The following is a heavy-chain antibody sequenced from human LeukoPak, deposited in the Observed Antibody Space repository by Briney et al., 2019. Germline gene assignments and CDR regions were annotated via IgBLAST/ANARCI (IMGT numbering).Heavy chain of an antibody. Sequence: PGGSLSLSCGASGFPFRSCAMSGVRQAPGRGREGGSATSGSGGSTYYADAVKRRFTISRHNSKNTLYLQMNSLRAQDTAVYYPAKLTPAVASSFDSWGQGTLVTLSS. CDR3: AKLTPAVASSFDS. D-gene: IGHD6-19*01. CDR1: GFPFRSCA. J-gene: IGHJ4*02. V-gene: IGHV3-23*01. CDR2: TSGSGGST.